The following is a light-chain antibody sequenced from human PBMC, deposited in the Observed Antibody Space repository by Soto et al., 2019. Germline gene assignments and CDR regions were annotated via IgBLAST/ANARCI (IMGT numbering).Light chain of an antibody. CDR3: QQYNNWPRT. CDR2: GAT. J-gene: IGKJ1*01. Sequence: EIVMTQSPATLSVSPGERATLSCRASQSVSSNLAWYQHKPCQAPRLLIYGATTRATGIPARFSGSGSGTDFTLTISSLQSEDFAVYYCQQYNNWPRTFGQGTKVEIK. V-gene: IGKV3-15*01. CDR1: QSVSSN.